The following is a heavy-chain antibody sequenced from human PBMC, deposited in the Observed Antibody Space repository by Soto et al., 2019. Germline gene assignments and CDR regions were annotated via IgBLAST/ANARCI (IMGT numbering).Heavy chain of an antibody. J-gene: IGHJ4*02. CDR3: ARGPYYDFWSGYYD. Sequence: SETLSLTCTVSGGSISSYYGSWIRQPPGKGLEWIGYIYYSGSTNYNPSLKSRVTISVDTSKNQFSLKLSSVTAADTAVYYCARGPYYDFWSGYYDWGQGTLVTVSS. CDR2: IYYSGST. CDR1: GGSISSYY. V-gene: IGHV4-59*01. D-gene: IGHD3-3*01.